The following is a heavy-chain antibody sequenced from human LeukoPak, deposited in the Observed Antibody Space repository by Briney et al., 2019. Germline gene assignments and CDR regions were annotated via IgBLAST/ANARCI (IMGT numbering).Heavy chain of an antibody. D-gene: IGHD2-2*01. Sequence: ASVKVSCKASGGTFSSYAISRVRQAPGQGLEWMGGIIPIFGTANYAQKFQGRVTITADESTSTAYMELSSLRSEDTAVYYCARSAVSYCSSTSCPFYYWGQGTLVTVSS. V-gene: IGHV1-69*01. J-gene: IGHJ4*02. CDR2: IIPIFGTA. CDR3: ARSAVSYCSSTSCPFYY. CDR1: GGTFSSYA.